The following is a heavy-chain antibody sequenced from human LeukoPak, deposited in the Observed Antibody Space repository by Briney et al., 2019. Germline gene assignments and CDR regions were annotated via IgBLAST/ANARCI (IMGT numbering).Heavy chain of an antibody. CDR1: GFTFSNAW. CDR2: IKSKTDGGTT. CDR3: TTLLDYYYDSSGYYLLDY. D-gene: IGHD3-22*01. V-gene: IGHV3-15*01. J-gene: IGHJ4*02. Sequence: AGGSLRLSCAASGFTFSNAWMSWVRQAPGKGREWVGRIKSKTDGGTTDYAAPVKGRFTISRDDSKNTLYLQMNSLNTEDTAVYYCTTLLDYYYDSSGYYLLDYWGQGTLVTVSS.